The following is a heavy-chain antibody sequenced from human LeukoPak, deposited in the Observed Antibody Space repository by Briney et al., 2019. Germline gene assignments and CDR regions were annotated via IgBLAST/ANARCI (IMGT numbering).Heavy chain of an antibody. CDR2: TYYRSKWSN. V-gene: IGHV6-1*01. Sequence: SQTLSLTCAISGDSVSSKSAVWNWIRQSPSRGLEWVGRTYYRSKWSNDYAASVKSRITVNPDTSKNQFSLQLSSVTPEDTAVYYCARSRAATFDCWGQGTLVTVSS. CDR1: GDSVSSKSAV. D-gene: IGHD2-15*01. CDR3: ARSRAATFDC. J-gene: IGHJ4*02.